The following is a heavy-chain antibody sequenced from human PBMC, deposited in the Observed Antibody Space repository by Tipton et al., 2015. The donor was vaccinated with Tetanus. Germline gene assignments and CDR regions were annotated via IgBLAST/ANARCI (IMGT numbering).Heavy chain of an antibody. V-gene: IGHV3-33*01. CDR2: IWYDGSNK. CDR3: ARDLMAAAGTWGYFDY. D-gene: IGHD6-13*01. J-gene: IGHJ4*02. CDR1: GFTFSSYG. Sequence: SLRLSCAASGFTFSSYGMHWVRQAPGKGLEWVAVIWYDGSNKYYADSVKGRFTISRDNSKNTLYLQMNSLRAEDTAVYYCARDLMAAAGTWGYFDYWGQGTLVTVSS.